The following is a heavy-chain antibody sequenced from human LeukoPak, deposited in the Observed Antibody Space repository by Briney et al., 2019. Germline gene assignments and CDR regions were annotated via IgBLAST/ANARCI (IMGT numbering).Heavy chain of an antibody. V-gene: IGHV3-30*03. CDR2: ISYDGSNK. Sequence: GGSLRLSCAASGFTFSSYGMHWVRQAPGKGLEWVAVISYDGSNKNYADSVKGRFTISRDNSKSTLYLQMNSLRAEDTAVYYCARDLDDYSNSHGDYWGQGTLVTVSS. D-gene: IGHD4-11*01. CDR1: GFTFSSYG. J-gene: IGHJ4*02. CDR3: ARDLDDYSNSHGDY.